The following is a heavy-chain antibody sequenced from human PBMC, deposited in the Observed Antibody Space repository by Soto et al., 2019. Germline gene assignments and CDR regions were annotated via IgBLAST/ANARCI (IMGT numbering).Heavy chain of an antibody. Sequence: GGSLRLSCAASGFTFSSYSMNWVRQAPGKGLEWVSYISSSSSTIYYADSVKGRLTISRDNAKNSLYLQMNSLRAEDTAVYYCAVPAGYYYGMDVWGQGNTVTVAS. V-gene: IGHV3-48*01. J-gene: IGHJ6*02. D-gene: IGHD2-2*01. CDR1: GFTFSSYS. CDR3: AVPAGYYYGMDV. CDR2: ISSSSSTI.